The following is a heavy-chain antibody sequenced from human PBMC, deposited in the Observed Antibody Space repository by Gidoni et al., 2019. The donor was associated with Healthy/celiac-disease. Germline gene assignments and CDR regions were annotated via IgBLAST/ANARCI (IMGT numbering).Heavy chain of an antibody. V-gene: IGHV1-2*02. J-gene: IGHJ2*01. Sequence: QVQLVQSGAEVKKPGASVKVSCKASGYTFTGYYMHWVRQAPGQGLEWMGWINPNSCGTNYAQKFQGRVTMTRDTSISTAYMELSRLRSDDTAVYYCARGIAVALWYFDLWGRGTLVTVSS. CDR3: ARGIAVALWYFDL. CDR2: INPNSCGT. D-gene: IGHD6-19*01. CDR1: GYTFTGYY.